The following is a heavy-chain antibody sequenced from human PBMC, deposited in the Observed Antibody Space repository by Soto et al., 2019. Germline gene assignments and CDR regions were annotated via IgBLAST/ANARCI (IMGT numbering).Heavy chain of an antibody. J-gene: IGHJ6*02. V-gene: IGHV1-18*01. CDR1: GYTFTSYG. CDR2: ISAYNGNT. Sequence: GASVKVSCKASGYTFTSYGISWVRHAPGQGLEWMGWISAYNGNTNYAQKLQGRVTMTTDTSTSTAYMELRSLRSDDTAVYYCARASNLEWLLYLKDFNYYYGMDVWGQGTTVTVSS. CDR3: ARASNLEWLLYLKDFNYYYGMDV. D-gene: IGHD3-3*01.